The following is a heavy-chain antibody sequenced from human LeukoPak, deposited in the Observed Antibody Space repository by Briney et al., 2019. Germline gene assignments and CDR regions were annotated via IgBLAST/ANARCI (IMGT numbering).Heavy chain of an antibody. J-gene: IGHJ4*02. Sequence: GGSLRLSCAASGFTFSSYGMHWVRQAPGKGLEWVAFTRFDGSNKYYADSVSGRFTVSRDNSGNTLYLHMNSLRPEDTAVYYCAKSLSGYSDDWYLFHYWGQGTLVTVSS. D-gene: IGHD5-18*01. V-gene: IGHV3-30*02. CDR3: AKSLSGYSDDWYLFHY. CDR2: TRFDGSNK. CDR1: GFTFSSYG.